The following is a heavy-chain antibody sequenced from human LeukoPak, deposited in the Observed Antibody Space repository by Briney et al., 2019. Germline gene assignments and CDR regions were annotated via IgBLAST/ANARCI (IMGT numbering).Heavy chain of an antibody. J-gene: IGHJ6*02. D-gene: IGHD5-24*01. CDR1: GGSISSYY. V-gene: IGHV4-59*01. Sequence: PSETLSLTCTVSGGSISSYYWSWIRQPPGRGLEWIGYIYYSGSTNYNPSLKSRVTISVDTSKNQFSLKLSSVTAADTAVYYCARDRRDGYSLYYYYCGMDVWGQGTTVTVSS. CDR2: IYYSGST. CDR3: ARDRRDGYSLYYYYCGMDV.